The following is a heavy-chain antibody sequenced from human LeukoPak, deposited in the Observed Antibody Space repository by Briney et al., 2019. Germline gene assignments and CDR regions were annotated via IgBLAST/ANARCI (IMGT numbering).Heavy chain of an antibody. CDR2: ISSSSSTI. D-gene: IGHD6-19*01. J-gene: IGHJ4*02. Sequence: KPGGSLRLSCAASGFTFSSYSMNWVRQAPGKGLEWVSYISSSSSTIYYADSVKGRFTISRDNAKNSLYLQMNSLRAEDTAVYYCARHEYSSGSYYFDYWGQGTLVTVSS. V-gene: IGHV3-48*04. CDR3: ARHEYSSGSYYFDY. CDR1: GFTFSSYS.